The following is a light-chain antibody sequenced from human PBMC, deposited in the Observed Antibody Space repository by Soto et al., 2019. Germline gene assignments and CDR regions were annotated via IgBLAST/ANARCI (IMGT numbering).Light chain of an antibody. V-gene: IGKV1-39*01. Sequence: DIQMTQSPSPLSASVGDRVTITCRASQSISNYLNWYQQKPGKAPKLLIYAASSLQSGVPSRFSGSGSGTDFTLTISSLQPEDFATYYCQQSFTTPQAFGGGNKVDIK. J-gene: IGKJ4*01. CDR3: QQSFTTPQA. CDR2: AAS. CDR1: QSISNY.